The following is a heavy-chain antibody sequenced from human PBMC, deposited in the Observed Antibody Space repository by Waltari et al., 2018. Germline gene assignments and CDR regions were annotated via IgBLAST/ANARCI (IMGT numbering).Heavy chain of an antibody. CDR2: IRPILGRA. V-gene: IGHV1-69*02. CDR1: GGTFSSYN. CDR3: ARSHRTAMATRYFDY. J-gene: IGHJ4*02. Sequence: QVQLVQSGAEVKKPGSSVKFSCKASGGTFSSYNISWVRHAPGQGLEWMGRIRPILGRANYAQKFQGRVTITADKSTSTAYMELSSLRSEDTAVYYCARSHRTAMATRYFDYWGQGTLVTVSS. D-gene: IGHD5-18*01.